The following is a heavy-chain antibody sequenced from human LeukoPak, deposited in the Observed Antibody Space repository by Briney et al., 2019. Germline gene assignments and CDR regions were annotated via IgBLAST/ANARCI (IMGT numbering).Heavy chain of an antibody. CDR2: IYYSGST. CDR1: GDSIRSSTYY. Sequence: SETLSLTCTVSGDSIRSSTYYWGWIRQPPGKGLEWIGTIYYSGSTYYNPSLKSRVIISVDTSRNQFSLNQSPVTAADTAVYYCARRVGAGNFDYWGQGTLVAVSS. V-gene: IGHV4-39*01. CDR3: ARRVGAGNFDY. J-gene: IGHJ4*02. D-gene: IGHD6-13*01.